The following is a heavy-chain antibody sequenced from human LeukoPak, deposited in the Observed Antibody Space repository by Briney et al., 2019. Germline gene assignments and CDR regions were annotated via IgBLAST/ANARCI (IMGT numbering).Heavy chain of an antibody. V-gene: IGHV5-51*01. CDR1: GYSFTSYW. CDR3: ATNYYDSSGYYYYGMDV. D-gene: IGHD3-22*01. CDR2: IYPGDSDT. Sequence: GESLKISCKGSGYSFTSYWIGWVRQMPGKGLEWMGIIYPGDSDTRYSPSFQGQVTISADKSISTAYLQWSSLKASDTAMYYCATNYYDSSGYYYYGMDVWGQGTTVTVSS. J-gene: IGHJ6*02.